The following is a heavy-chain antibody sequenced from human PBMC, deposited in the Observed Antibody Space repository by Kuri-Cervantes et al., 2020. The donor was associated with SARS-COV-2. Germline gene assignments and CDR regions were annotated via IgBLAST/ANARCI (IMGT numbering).Heavy chain of an antibody. CDR1: GHTLTELS. CDR3: ARGRYVAY. V-gene: IGHV1-69*10. CDR2: IITIPSIT. Sequence: SXXVSCKVSGHTLTELSTHWVRQTPGKGLEWMGGIITIPSITNYAQKFQGRVTITADKSTSTAYMELSSLRSEDTAVYYCARGRYVAYWGQGTLVTVSS. J-gene: IGHJ4*02.